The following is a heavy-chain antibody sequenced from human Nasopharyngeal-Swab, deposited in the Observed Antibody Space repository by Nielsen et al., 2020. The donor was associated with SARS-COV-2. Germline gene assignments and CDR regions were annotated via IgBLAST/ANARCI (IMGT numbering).Heavy chain of an antibody. V-gene: IGHV1-18*04. CDR2: ISAYNGNT. Sequence: ASVKVSCKASGYTFTSYGISWVRQAPGQGLEWMGWISAYNGNTNYAQKLQGRVTMTTDTSTSTAYMELRSLRSDDPAVCYCARDLTLIDAFDIWGQGTMVTVSS. CDR1: GYTFTSYG. CDR3: ARDLTLIDAFDI. D-gene: IGHD4-23*01. J-gene: IGHJ3*02.